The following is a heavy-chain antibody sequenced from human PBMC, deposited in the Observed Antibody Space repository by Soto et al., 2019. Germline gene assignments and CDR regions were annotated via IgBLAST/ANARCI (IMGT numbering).Heavy chain of an antibody. D-gene: IGHD5-18*01. CDR3: ARGVTAMAAAFDY. Sequence: PSETLSLTCTVSCGSISSYYWSWIRQPPGKGLEWIGYIYYSGSTNYNPSLKSRVTISVDTSKNQFSLKLSSVTAADTAVYYCARGVTAMAAAFDYWGQGALVTVSS. J-gene: IGHJ4*02. CDR1: CGSISSYY. V-gene: IGHV4-59*01. CDR2: IYYSGST.